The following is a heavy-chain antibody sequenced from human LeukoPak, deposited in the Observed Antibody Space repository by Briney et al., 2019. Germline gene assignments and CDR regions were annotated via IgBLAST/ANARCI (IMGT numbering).Heavy chain of an antibody. Sequence: KSSETLSLTCAVSAYSISSGYYWGWVRQAPGKGLEWTSSISSSSSYIYYADSVKGRFTISRDNAKNSLYLQMNSLRAEDTAVYYCARRMGYSGYDREVWGQGTLVTVSS. CDR1: AYSISSGYY. D-gene: IGHD5-12*01. V-gene: IGHV3-21*01. J-gene: IGHJ4*02. CDR2: ISSSSSYI. CDR3: ARRMGYSGYDREV.